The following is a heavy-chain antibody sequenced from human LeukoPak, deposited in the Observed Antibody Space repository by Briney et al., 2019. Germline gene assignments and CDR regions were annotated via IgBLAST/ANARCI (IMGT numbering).Heavy chain of an antibody. CDR2: IHPRSGGA. J-gene: IGHJ5*02. D-gene: IGHD6-6*01. V-gene: IGHV1-46*01. Sequence: EASVKVSCKASGYTFTRFHIHWVRQAPGQGLEWMGIIHPRSGGATSAQKFQGRLTMTRDTSTSTVYMELSSLRSEDTAVYYCARDSDASSLADPWGQGTLVTVSS. CDR1: GYTFTRFH. CDR3: ARDSDASSLADP.